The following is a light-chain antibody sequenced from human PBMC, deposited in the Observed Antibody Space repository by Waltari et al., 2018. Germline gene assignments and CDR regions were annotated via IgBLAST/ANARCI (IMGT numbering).Light chain of an antibody. CDR2: EVT. CDR3: ASYAGSNNYV. Sequence: QSALTQPPSASGSPGQSVTISCTGTSSDIGGYNYVSWYQKHPGKAPKLLIYEVTQRPSGVHDRFSGSKSGNTASLTVSGLQTEDEADYYCASYAGSNNYVFGTGTKVTVL. CDR1: SSDIGGYNY. J-gene: IGLJ1*01. V-gene: IGLV2-8*01.